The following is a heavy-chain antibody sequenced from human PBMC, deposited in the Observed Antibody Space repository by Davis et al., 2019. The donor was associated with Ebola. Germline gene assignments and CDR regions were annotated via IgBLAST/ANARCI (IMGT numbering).Heavy chain of an antibody. Sequence: ASVKVSCKASGYTFTSYGISWVRQAPGQGLEWMGWISAYNGNTNYAQKLQGRVTMTTDKSTSTAYMELSSLRSEDTAVYYCAREDIVVVVAAADYYYYGMDVWGQGTTVTVSS. J-gene: IGHJ6*02. CDR1: GYTFTSYG. V-gene: IGHV1-18*01. CDR3: AREDIVVVVAAADYYYYGMDV. D-gene: IGHD2-15*01. CDR2: ISAYNGNT.